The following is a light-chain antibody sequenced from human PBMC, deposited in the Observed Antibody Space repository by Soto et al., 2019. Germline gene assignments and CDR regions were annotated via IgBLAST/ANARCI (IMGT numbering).Light chain of an antibody. CDR3: QQLNSFPIP. J-gene: IGKJ3*01. CDR2: GAS. V-gene: IGKV1-9*01. CDR1: QGISSF. Sequence: IQLTQSPSSLSASVGDRVTITCRASQGISSFLAWYQQKPGKAPKLLIYGASTLQSGVPSRFSGSGSGTDFTLTIDSLQPEDFATYYCQQLNSFPIPFGPGTKVDIK.